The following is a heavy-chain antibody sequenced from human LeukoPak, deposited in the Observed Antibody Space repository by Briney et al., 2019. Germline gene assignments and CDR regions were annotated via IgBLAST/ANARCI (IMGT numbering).Heavy chain of an antibody. CDR2: INPNTGDT. Sequence: ASVKVSCKPSRYTFTDYYIHWVRQAPGQGLEWMAWINPNTGDTRYLQQFQGRVAMTRDTFISTAYMELTGLTSDDTAMYYCARLRGRRYFDFWGQGTLVTVSS. CDR1: RYTFTDYY. D-gene: IGHD3/OR15-3a*01. V-gene: IGHV1-2*02. CDR3: ARLRGRRYFDF. J-gene: IGHJ4*02.